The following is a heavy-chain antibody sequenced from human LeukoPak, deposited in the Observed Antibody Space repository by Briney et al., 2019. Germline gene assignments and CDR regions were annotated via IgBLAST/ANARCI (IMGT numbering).Heavy chain of an antibody. CDR2: INPSGGST. V-gene: IGHV1-46*01. CDR3: ARDHFDAFDI. J-gene: IGHJ3*02. Sequence: GASVKVSCKASGYAFTSYYVHWVRPAPGQGLEWMGIINPSGGSTSYAQKFQGRVTMTRDTSTSTVYMELSSLRSEDTAVYYCARDHFDAFDIWGQGTMVTVSS. CDR1: GYAFTSYY.